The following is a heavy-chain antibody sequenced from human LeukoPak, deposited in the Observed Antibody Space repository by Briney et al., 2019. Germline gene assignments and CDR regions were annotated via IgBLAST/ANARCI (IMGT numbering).Heavy chain of an antibody. CDR3: ARDPRGDYYGSGSYFDP. J-gene: IGHJ5*02. V-gene: IGHV4-59*01. CDR2: IYYSGST. CDR1: GGSISNYH. D-gene: IGHD3-10*01. Sequence: SETLSLTCTVSGGSISNYHWSWIRQPPGKGLEWIGYIYYSGSTNYNPSLKSRVTISVDTSKNQFSLKLSSVTAADTAVYYCARDPRGDYYGSGSYFDPWGQGTLVTVSS.